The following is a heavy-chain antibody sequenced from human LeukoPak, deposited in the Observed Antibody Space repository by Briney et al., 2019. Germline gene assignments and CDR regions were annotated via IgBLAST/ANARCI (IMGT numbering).Heavy chain of an antibody. J-gene: IGHJ4*02. Sequence: SETLSLTCTHPGGSITSYNWSWIRQPPGKGLEWIGYIDYSGSTNYNPSLKSRVTISVDTSKNQFSLKLTSVTAADTAVYYCARDVGSGIYPDYFDYWGQGTLVTVSS. D-gene: IGHD1-26*01. CDR2: IDYSGST. V-gene: IGHV4-59*01. CDR1: GGSITSYN. CDR3: ARDVGSGIYPDYFDY.